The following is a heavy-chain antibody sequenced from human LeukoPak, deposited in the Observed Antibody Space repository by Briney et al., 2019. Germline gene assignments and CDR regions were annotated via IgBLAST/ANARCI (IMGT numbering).Heavy chain of an antibody. CDR3: AKSPAVDAAFDI. CDR1: GFTFSNFA. J-gene: IGHJ3*02. Sequence: GGSLRLSCAASGFTFSNFAVSWVRQAPGKGLEWVSAISGSGGSTYYADSVKGRFTISRDNSKNTLYLQMISPGAADTAVYYCAKSPAVDAAFDIWGQGTMVTVSS. CDR2: ISGSGGST. D-gene: IGHD4-23*01. V-gene: IGHV3-23*01.